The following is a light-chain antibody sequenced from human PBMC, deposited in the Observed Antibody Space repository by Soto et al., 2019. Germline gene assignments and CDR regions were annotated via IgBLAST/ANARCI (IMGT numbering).Light chain of an antibody. CDR3: SSHTTTSSALQV. J-gene: IGLJ1*01. CDR2: GVS. V-gene: IGLV2-14*01. CDR1: ISDFVLYNY. Sequence: QSVLTQPASVSGSPGQSITISCTGTISDFVLYNYVSWYQQHPGKAPKLLLYGVSNRPSGVSDRFSGSKSGNTASLTISGLQAEDEADYFRSSHTTTSSALQVFGTGTKVTVL.